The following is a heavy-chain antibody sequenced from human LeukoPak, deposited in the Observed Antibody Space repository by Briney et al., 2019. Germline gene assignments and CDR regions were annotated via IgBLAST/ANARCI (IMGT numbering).Heavy chain of an antibody. CDR1: GFTFSSYA. Sequence: PGRSLRLSCAASGFTFSSYAMHWVRQAPGKGLEWVAVISYDGSNKYYADSVKGRFTISRDNSKNTLYLQMNSLRAEDTAVCYCARGHTAMVGKIDYWGQGTLVTVSS. CDR3: ARGHTAMVGKIDY. CDR2: ISYDGSNK. J-gene: IGHJ4*02. V-gene: IGHV3-30*04. D-gene: IGHD5-18*01.